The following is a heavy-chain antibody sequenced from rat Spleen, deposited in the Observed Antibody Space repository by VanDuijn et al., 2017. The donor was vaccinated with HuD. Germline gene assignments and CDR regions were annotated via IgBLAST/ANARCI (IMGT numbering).Heavy chain of an antibody. CDR2: ISYDGNNT. CDR1: GFTFSDYN. V-gene: IGHV5-7*01. J-gene: IGHJ2*01. Sequence: EVQLVESGGGLVQPGRSLTISCAASGFTFSDYNMAWVRQAPKKGLEWATTISYDGNNTYYRDSVKGRFTISRDNAKNTLYLQMDSLRSEDTATYYCARGTYYRHWGQGVMVTVSS. CDR3: ARGTYYRH. D-gene: IGHD1-12*01.